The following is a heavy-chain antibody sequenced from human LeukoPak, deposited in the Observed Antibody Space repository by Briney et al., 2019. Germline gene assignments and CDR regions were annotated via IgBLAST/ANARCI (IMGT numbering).Heavy chain of an antibody. CDR1: GFAFTSYS. V-gene: IGHV3-23*01. CDR2: TSDRGDYT. J-gene: IGHJ4*02. CDR3: AKKAQYNGNYPLDY. D-gene: IGHD1-26*01. Sequence: GGSLRLSCAASGFAFTSYSMSWVRQAPGKGLEWVSGTSDRGDYTYYADSVKGRFTISRDNSKNTLYLQMNSLRAEGTALYFCAKKAQYNGNYPLDYWGQGTLVTVFS.